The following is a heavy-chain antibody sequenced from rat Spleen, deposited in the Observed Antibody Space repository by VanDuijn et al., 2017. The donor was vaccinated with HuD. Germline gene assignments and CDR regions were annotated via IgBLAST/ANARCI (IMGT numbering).Heavy chain of an antibody. CDR2: MGRGEST. CDR3: TRGGAGSWNWFAY. J-gene: IGHJ3*01. D-gene: IGHD5-1*01. V-gene: IGHV2S63*01. Sequence: EVQLKESGPGLVQPSQTLSLTCTVSGFSLTDYSVHWVRQPPGKGLEWLGVMGRGESTAYNSALKSRLSIRRDTSKSQVFLKMNSLQTEDTAIYYCTRGGAGSWNWFAYWGQGTLVTVSS. CDR1: GFSLTDYS.